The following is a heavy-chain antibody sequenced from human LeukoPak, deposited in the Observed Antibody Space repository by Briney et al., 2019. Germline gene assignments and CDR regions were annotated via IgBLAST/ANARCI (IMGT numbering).Heavy chain of an antibody. D-gene: IGHD5-24*01. Sequence: GASVKVSCKVVAYAFTGYYIHWVRQAPGQGPEWMGRLNPNTGHAVYAFKFQGRVTITRDTSSSTAYMEVTRLTSDDTALYYCAKDRDGADRIILWGQGTLVTVSS. CDR3: AKDRDGADRIIL. V-gene: IGHV1-2*06. CDR2: LNPNTGHA. CDR1: AYAFTGYY. J-gene: IGHJ4*02.